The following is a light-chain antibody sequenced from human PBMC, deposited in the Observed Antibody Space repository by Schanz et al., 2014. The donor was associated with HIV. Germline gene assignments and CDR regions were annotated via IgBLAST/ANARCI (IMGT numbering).Light chain of an antibody. CDR2: DVS. CDR3: QCYDSSLSDVV. Sequence: QSALTQPASVSGSPGQSISISCTGTSGDVGSYNYVSWYQQHPGKAPKLMIYDVSKRPSGVPDRFSGSKSGNTASLTISGLQAEDEAYYYCQCYDSSLSDVVFGGGTKLTVL. V-gene: IGLV2-14*03. J-gene: IGLJ3*02. CDR1: SGDVGSYNY.